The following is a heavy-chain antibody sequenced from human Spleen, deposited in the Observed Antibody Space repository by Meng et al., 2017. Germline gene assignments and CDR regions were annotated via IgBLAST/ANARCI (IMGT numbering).Heavy chain of an antibody. CDR1: GYTFPDYY. D-gene: IGHD3-10*01. CDR3: AGLHYGSGSYYSDY. CDR2: INPKSGDT. Sequence: ASVKVSCKASGYTFPDYYLHWVRRAPGQGLEWMGRINPKSGDTHYAQRFQGRVTMTGDTSVSTAYMELSGLRSDDTAMYYCAGLHYGSGSYYSDYWGQGTLVTVSS. V-gene: IGHV1-2*06. J-gene: IGHJ4*02.